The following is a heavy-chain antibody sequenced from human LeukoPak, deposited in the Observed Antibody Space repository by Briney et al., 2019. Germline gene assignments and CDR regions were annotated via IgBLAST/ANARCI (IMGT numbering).Heavy chain of an antibody. CDR2: IYSGGST. Sequence: GGSLRLSCAASGFTVGSNYMSWVRQAPGKGLEWVSVIYSGGSTYYADSVKGRFTISRDNSKNTLYLQMNSLRAEDTAVYYCARVLTMVRGVIILAYYFDYWGQGTLVTASS. CDR3: ARVLTMVRGVIILAYYFDY. J-gene: IGHJ4*02. CDR1: GFTVGSNY. V-gene: IGHV3-66*01. D-gene: IGHD3-10*01.